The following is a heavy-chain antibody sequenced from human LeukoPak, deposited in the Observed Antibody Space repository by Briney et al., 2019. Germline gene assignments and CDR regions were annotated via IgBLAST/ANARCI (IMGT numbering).Heavy chain of an antibody. Sequence: GGSLRLSCAASGFTFSDYYMSWIRQAPGKGLEWVANIKHDGSEKYYVDSVKGRFTISRDNAKNSLYLQMNSLRAEDTAVYYCARDQVSGYWGQGTLVTVSS. CDR3: ARDQVSGY. V-gene: IGHV3-7*01. J-gene: IGHJ4*02. CDR1: GFTFSDYY. CDR2: IKHDGSEK.